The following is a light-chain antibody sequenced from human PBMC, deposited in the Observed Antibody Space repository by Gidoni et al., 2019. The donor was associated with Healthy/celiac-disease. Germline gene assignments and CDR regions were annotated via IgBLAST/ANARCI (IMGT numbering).Light chain of an antibody. V-gene: IGKV1-39*01. CDR2: AAS. Sequence: DIKMTQSPSSLSASVGDRVTITCRASQSISSYLNWYQQKPGKAPKLLIYAASSLQSGVPSRFSGSGSGTDFTLTISSLQPEDFATYYCQQSYSTLSWTFXXXTKVEIK. CDR3: QQSYSTLSWT. J-gene: IGKJ1*01. CDR1: QSISSY.